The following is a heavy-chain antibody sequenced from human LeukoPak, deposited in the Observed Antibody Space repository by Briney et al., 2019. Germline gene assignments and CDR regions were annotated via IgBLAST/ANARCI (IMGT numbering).Heavy chain of an antibody. CDR1: GFTFSSYA. CDR2: ISYDGSNK. V-gene: IGHV3-30*04. CDR3: AKDLFTMVREPFDP. D-gene: IGHD3-10*01. Sequence: PGGSLRLSCAASGFTFSSYAMHWVRQAPGKGLEWVAVISYDGSNKYYADSVKGRFTISRDNSKNTLYLQMNSLRAEDTAVYYCAKDLFTMVREPFDPWGQGTLVTVSS. J-gene: IGHJ5*02.